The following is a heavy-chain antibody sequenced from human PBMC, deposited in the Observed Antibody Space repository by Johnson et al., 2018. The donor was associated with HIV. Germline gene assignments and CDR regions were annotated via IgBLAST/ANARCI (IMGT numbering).Heavy chain of an antibody. Sequence: QVQLVESGGGVVQPGRSLRLSCAASGFTFSSYTIHWVRQAPGKGLEWVAVISYDGSNKYYADSVKGRFTISRDNSKNTLYLQMNSLKTEDTAVYYCTTPRPNWGWNAFDIWGQGTMVTVSS. V-gene: IGHV3-30*04. D-gene: IGHD7-27*01. CDR2: ISYDGSNK. CDR3: TTPRPNWGWNAFDI. J-gene: IGHJ3*02. CDR1: GFTFSSYT.